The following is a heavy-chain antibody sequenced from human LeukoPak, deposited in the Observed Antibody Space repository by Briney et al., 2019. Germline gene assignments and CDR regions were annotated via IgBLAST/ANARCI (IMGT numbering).Heavy chain of an antibody. V-gene: IGHV3-23*01. CDR1: GFTLSSYA. CDR2: ISGSGGST. CDR3: AKGVVVPAASDY. Sequence: PGGSLRLSCAASGFTLSSYAMSWVRQAPGKGLEWVSAISGSGGSTYYADSVKGRFTISRDNPKNTLYLQMNSLRAEDTAVYYCAKGVVVPAASDYWGQGTLVTVSS. J-gene: IGHJ4*02. D-gene: IGHD2-2*01.